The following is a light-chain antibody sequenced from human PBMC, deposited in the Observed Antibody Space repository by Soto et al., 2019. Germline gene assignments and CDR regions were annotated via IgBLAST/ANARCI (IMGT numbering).Light chain of an antibody. CDR1: QSIGNY. V-gene: IGKV1-39*01. J-gene: IGKJ1*01. CDR2: AAS. CDR3: QQSYSTPRT. Sequence: DIQMTQSPSSLSASVGDRVTITCRASQSIGNYLNWYQQKPGKAPELLIYAASSLLGGVPSRFSGTGSGTEFILTISSLQPEDFATYYCQQSYSTPRTFGQGTKVEIK.